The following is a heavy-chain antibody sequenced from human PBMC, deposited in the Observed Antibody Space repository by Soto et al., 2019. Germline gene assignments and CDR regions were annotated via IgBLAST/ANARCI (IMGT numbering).Heavy chain of an antibody. V-gene: IGHV5-10-1*03. CDR3: ARYYDILTGLYYYGMDV. J-gene: IGHJ6*02. D-gene: IGHD3-9*01. Sequence: EVQLVQSGAEVKKPGESLRISCKGSGYSFTSYWISWVRQMPGKGLEWMGRIDPSDSYTNYSPSFQDHVTISADQSISTAYLQWSSLKASDTAMYYCARYYDILTGLYYYGMDVWGQGTTVTVSS. CDR2: IDPSDSYT. CDR1: GYSFTSYW.